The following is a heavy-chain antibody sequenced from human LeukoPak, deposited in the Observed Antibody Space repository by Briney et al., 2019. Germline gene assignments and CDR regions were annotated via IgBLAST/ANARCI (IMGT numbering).Heavy chain of an antibody. V-gene: IGHV3-30*02. CDR3: AKPFDYGDYSWFDP. Sequence: PGGSLRLSCAASGFTFSSYAMHWVRQAPGKGLEWVAFIRYDGSNQYYADSVKGRFTISRDNSKNTLYLQMNSLRAEDTAVYYCAKPFDYGDYSWFDPWGQGTLVTVSS. CDR2: IRYDGSNQ. J-gene: IGHJ5*02. CDR1: GFTFSSYA. D-gene: IGHD4-17*01.